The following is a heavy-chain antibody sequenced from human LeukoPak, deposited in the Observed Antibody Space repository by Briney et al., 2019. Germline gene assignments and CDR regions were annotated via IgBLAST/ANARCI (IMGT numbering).Heavy chain of an antibody. V-gene: IGHV1-8*01. D-gene: IGHD3-10*01. Sequence: ASVKVSCKASGYTFTSYDINWVRQATGQGLEWMGWISAYNGNTNYAQKFQGRVTMTRNTSINTAYMELSSLRFEDTAVYYCARGATYKYESGSQNWFDPWGQGTLVTVSS. J-gene: IGHJ5*02. CDR1: GYTFTSYD. CDR2: ISAYNGNT. CDR3: ARGATYKYESGSQNWFDP.